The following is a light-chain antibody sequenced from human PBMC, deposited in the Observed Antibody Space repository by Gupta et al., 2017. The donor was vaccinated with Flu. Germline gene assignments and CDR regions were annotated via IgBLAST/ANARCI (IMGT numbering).Light chain of an antibody. CDR3: GGWDDSLNGPV. J-gene: IGLJ2*01. CDR1: ISNIGSNT. V-gene: IGLV1-44*01. Sequence: QSVLTQPPSVSGAPGQRVTITCSGSISNIGSNTVNWYQQVPGTAPKVLIYSNNQRPSGVPDRFSGSRSGTSAFLAISGLQSEDEADYYCGGWDDSLNGPVFGGGTKLTV. CDR2: SNN.